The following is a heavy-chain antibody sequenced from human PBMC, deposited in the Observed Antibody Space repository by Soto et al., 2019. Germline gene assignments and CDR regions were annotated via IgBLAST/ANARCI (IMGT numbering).Heavy chain of an antibody. V-gene: IGHV3-23*01. J-gene: IGHJ4*02. CDR3: ATTTKNQPGYSSSWYPCQFDY. Sequence: PGGSLRLSCAASGFTFSSYAMSWVRQAPGKGLEWVSAISGSGGSTYYADSVKGRFTISRDNSKNTLYLQMNSLRAEDTAVYYCATTTKNQPGYSSSWYPCQFDYWGQGTLVTVSS. CDR1: GFTFSSYA. D-gene: IGHD6-13*01. CDR2: ISGSGGST.